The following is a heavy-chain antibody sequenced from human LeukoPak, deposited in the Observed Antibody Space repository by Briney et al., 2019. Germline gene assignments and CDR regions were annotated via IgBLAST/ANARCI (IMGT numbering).Heavy chain of an antibody. CDR1: GGSISSGGYY. CDR3: ARGGYCSSTCCDGSRELWLDP. Sequence: SETLSLTCTVSGGSISSGGYYWSWIRQHPGKGLEWIGYVYSSGSTCYNPSLKVRVTLSVDTSKNQFSLKLRSVPAADTAVYYGARGGYCSSTCCDGSRELWLDPWGQGTLVTVSS. J-gene: IGHJ5*02. D-gene: IGHD2-2*01. V-gene: IGHV4-31*03. CDR2: VYSSGST.